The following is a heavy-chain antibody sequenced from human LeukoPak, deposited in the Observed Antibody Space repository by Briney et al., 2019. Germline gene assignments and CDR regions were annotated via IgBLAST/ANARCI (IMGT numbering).Heavy chain of an antibody. J-gene: IGHJ4*02. CDR2: ISGSGGST. CDR3: AKDGRGYSGYDFDY. D-gene: IGHD5-12*01. CDR1: GFTFSSYA. V-gene: IGHV3-23*01. Sequence: GGSLRLSCAASGFTFSSYAMSWVRRAPGKGLEWVSAISGSGGSTYYADSVKGRFTISRDNSKNTLYLQMNSLRAEDTAVYYCAKDGRGYSGYDFDYWGQGTLVTVSS.